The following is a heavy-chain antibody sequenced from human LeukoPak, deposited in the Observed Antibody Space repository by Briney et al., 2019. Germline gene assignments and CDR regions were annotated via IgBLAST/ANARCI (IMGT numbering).Heavy chain of an antibody. CDR1: EFIVRDNY. V-gene: IGHV3-11*04. D-gene: IGHD3-10*02. Sequence: GGSLRLSCTASEFIVRDNYMSWVRQAPGKGLEWVSYISSSGSTIYYADSVKGRFTISRDNAKNSLYLQMNSLRAEDTAVYYCAELGITMIGGVWGKGTTVTISS. CDR2: ISSSGSTI. CDR3: AELGITMIGGV. J-gene: IGHJ6*04.